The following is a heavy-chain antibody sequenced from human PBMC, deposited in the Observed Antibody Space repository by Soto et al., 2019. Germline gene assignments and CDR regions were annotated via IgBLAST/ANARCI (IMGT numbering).Heavy chain of an antibody. V-gene: IGHV1-3*05. D-gene: IGHD6-6*01. Sequence: QVHLVQSGAEERKPGASVNVSCKASGYTFTSYAMHWVRQAPRQRLEWMGWINAGNGNTKYSQKFQGRVTITRDTSASTAYMELSSLRSEDTAVYYCARGGYSSSSMGYWGQGTLVTVSS. CDR3: ARGGYSSSSMGY. J-gene: IGHJ4*02. CDR1: GYTFTSYA. CDR2: INAGNGNT.